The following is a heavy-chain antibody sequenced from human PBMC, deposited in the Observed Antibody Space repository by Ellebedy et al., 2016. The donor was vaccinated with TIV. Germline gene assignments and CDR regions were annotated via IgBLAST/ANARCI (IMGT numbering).Heavy chain of an antibody. Sequence: PGGSLRLSCAASGFTVSSHYMSWVRQAPGKGLEWVSGVYGGGITSYADSVNGRFTIPRANSKNTMYLQMNSLGAEDTATYYCARGLWNNSGWAFDWWGQGTPVTVSS. CDR2: VYGGGIT. D-gene: IGHD5-12*01. CDR3: ARGLWNNSGWAFDW. V-gene: IGHV3-53*01. CDR1: GFTVSSHY. J-gene: IGHJ4*02.